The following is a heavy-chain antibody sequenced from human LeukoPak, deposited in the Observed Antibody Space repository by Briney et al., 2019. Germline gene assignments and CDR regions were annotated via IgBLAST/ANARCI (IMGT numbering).Heavy chain of an antibody. CDR1: GFTFDDYA. J-gene: IGHJ2*01. CDR3: AKGDFDL. V-gene: IGHV3-9*01. Sequence: GWSLRLSCAASGFTFDDYAMHWVRQAPGKGLEWVSGISWNSGSIGYADSVKGRFTISRDNAKNSLYLQMNSLRAEDTALYYCAKGDFDLWGRGTLVTVSS. CDR2: ISWNSGSI.